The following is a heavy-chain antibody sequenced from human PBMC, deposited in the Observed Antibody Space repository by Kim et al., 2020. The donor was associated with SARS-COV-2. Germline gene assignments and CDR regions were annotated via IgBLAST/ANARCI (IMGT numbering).Heavy chain of an antibody. Sequence: SETLSLTCTVSGGSISSYYWSWIRQPPGKGLEWIGYIYYSGSTNYNPSLKSRVTISVDTSKNQFSLKLSSVTAADTAVYYCARKCGWYCNWFDPWGQGT. CDR1: GGSISSYY. J-gene: IGHJ5*02. CDR3: ARKCGWYCNWFDP. D-gene: IGHD6-19*01. CDR2: IYYSGST. V-gene: IGHV4-59*01.